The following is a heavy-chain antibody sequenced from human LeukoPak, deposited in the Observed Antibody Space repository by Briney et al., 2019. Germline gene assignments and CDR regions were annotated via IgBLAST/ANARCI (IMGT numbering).Heavy chain of an antibody. CDR2: VYVTGST. Sequence: SETLSLTCTVPGDSISSYYWSWIRQPAGKGLEWIGRVYVTGSTNLNPALQSRVTMSVDTSKNQFSLNLGSVTAADTAVFYCARHGKGGSYYYAFEIWGQGTMVTVSS. D-gene: IGHD1-26*01. V-gene: IGHV4-4*07. CDR1: GDSISSYY. CDR3: ARHGKGGSYYYAFEI. J-gene: IGHJ3*02.